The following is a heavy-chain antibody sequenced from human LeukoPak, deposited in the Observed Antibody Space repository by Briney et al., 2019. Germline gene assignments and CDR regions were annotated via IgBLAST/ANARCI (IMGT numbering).Heavy chain of an antibody. CDR1: GFTFSSSG. Sequence: GGSLRLSCAASGFTFSSSGMHWVRQAPGKGLEWVAVILYDGSNKYYADSVKGRFTISRDNSKNTLYLQMNSLRVEDTAVYYCARAGGYCSGGSCYRGYSWFDPWGQGTLVTVSS. CDR3: ARAGGYCSGGSCYRGYSWFDP. V-gene: IGHV3-33*01. D-gene: IGHD2-15*01. J-gene: IGHJ5*02. CDR2: ILYDGSNK.